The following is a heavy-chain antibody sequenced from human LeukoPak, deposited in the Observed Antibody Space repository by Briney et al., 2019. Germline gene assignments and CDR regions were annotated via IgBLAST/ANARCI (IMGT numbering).Heavy chain of an antibody. V-gene: IGHV1-2*02. J-gene: IGHJ5*02. D-gene: IGHD4-17*01. CDR3: ALSNYGDYEWFDP. CDR2: INPNSGGT. CDR1: GYTFTGYY. Sequence: ASVKVSCKASGYTFTGYYMHWVRQAPGQGLEWMGWINPNSGGTNYAQKFQGRVTMTRDTSISTAYMELSRLRSDDTAVYYCALSNYGDYEWFDPWGQGTLVTVSS.